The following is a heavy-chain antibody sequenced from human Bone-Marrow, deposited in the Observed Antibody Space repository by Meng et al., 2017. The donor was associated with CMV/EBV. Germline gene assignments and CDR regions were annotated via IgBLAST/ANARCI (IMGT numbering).Heavy chain of an antibody. J-gene: IGHJ4*02. V-gene: IGHV3-23*01. CDR1: GCTFNNYG. Sequence: LSCAASGCTFNNYGMNWARQAPGKVLEWVSSISSSGNNKYYADSVKGRFTISRDNSKNTLDLQMSSLRAEDTAVYYCIKGRSGTYYDWGQGTLVTVSS. CDR2: ISSSGNNK. CDR3: IKGRSGTYYD. D-gene: IGHD1-26*01.